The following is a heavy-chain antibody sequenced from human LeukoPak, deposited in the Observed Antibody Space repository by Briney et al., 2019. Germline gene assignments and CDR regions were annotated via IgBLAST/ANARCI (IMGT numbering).Heavy chain of an antibody. CDR3: ARGRDIAAPGPRSLFDY. V-gene: IGHV1-46*01. D-gene: IGHD6-13*01. Sequence: ASVKVSCKASGYTFTKYYMHWVRQAPGQGLEWMGIIDPSGGSTSYAQTFQGRVTMTRDTSTSTFYMELSSLRSEDTAVYYCARGRDIAAPGPRSLFDYWGQGTLVTVCS. J-gene: IGHJ4*02. CDR1: GYTFTKYY. CDR2: IDPSGGST.